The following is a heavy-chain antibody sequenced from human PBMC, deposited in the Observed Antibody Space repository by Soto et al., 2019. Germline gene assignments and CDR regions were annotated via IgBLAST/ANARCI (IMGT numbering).Heavy chain of an antibody. CDR2: ISYDGSNK. D-gene: IGHD2-2*01. Sequence: HPGGSLRLSCAASGFTFSSYAMHWVRQAPGKGLEWVAVISYDGSNKYYADSVKGRFTISRDNSKNTLYLQMNSLRAEDTAVYYCARDWSDCSSTSCYGGWFDPWGQGTLVTVSS. V-gene: IGHV3-30-3*01. CDR3: ARDWSDCSSTSCYGGWFDP. J-gene: IGHJ5*02. CDR1: GFTFSSYA.